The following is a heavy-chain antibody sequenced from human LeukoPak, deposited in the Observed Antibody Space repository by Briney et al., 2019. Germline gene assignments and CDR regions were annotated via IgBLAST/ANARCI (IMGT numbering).Heavy chain of an antibody. CDR2: INPNSGGT. V-gene: IGHV1-2*02. Sequence: GASVKVSYKASGYTFTGYYMHWVRQAPGQGLEWMGWINPNSGGTNYAQKFQGRVTMTRDTSISTAYMELSRLRSDDTAVYYCARVQVTTLSGRDYWGQGTLVTVSS. J-gene: IGHJ4*02. CDR3: ARVQVTTLSGRDY. CDR1: GYTFTGYY. D-gene: IGHD4-17*01.